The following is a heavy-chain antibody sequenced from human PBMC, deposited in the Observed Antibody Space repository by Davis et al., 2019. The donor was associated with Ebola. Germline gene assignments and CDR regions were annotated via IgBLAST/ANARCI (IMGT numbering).Heavy chain of an antibody. CDR2: IQYDGNDK. CDR1: GFTFSSYV. D-gene: IGHD1-26*01. J-gene: IGHJ4*02. V-gene: IGHV3-30*02. Sequence: GESLKISCAASGFTFSSYVMHWVRQAPGKGLEWVAFIQYDGNDKYYADSVKGRFTISRDNSKNTLYLQMNSLRPEDTAVYFCASGLVGGQGGFDFWGQGNLVTVSS. CDR3: ASGLVGGQGGFDF.